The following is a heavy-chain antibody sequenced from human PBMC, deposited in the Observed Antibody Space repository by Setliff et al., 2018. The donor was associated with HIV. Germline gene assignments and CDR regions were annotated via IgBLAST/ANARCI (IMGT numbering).Heavy chain of an antibody. CDR2: IYPGDSDT. CDR1: GYKFTNYW. V-gene: IGHV5-51*01. Sequence: PGESLKISCTGSGYKFTNYWIGWVRQMPGKGLQYMGIIYPGDSDTRYSPSFQGQVTISADVSLNTVFLQWTSLKTSDSAVYYCATRGLSGAGSPTGHWGQGTLVTVSS. D-gene: IGHD3-10*01. J-gene: IGHJ4*02. CDR3: ATRGLSGAGSPTGH.